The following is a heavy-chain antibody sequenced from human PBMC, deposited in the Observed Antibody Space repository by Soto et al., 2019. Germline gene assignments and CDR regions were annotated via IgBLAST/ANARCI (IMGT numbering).Heavy chain of an antibody. V-gene: IGHV3-21*01. CDR3: AREYCSSTSCYLDAFDI. Sequence: PGGSLRLSCAASGFTFSSYSINWVRQAPGKGLEWVSSISSSSSYIYYADSVKGRFTISRDNAKNSLYLQMNSLRAEDTAVYYCAREYCSSTSCYLDAFDIWGQGTMVTVSS. CDR1: GFTFSSYS. D-gene: IGHD2-2*01. CDR2: ISSSSSYI. J-gene: IGHJ3*02.